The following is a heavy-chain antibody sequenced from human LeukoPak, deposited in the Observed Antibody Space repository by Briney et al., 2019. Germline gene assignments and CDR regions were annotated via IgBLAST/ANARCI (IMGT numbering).Heavy chain of an antibody. CDR1: DGSNSSSSYY. CDR2: IYYSGST. CDR3: ARHLGSSGYYYDLFDY. J-gene: IGHJ4*02. Sequence: SETLSLTCTVSDGSNSSSSYYWGWIRQPPGKGLEWIGSIYYSGSTYYNPSLKSRVTISVDTSKNQFSLKLSSVTAADTAVYYCARHLGSSGYYYDLFDYWGQGSLVTVSS. D-gene: IGHD3-22*01. V-gene: IGHV4-39*01.